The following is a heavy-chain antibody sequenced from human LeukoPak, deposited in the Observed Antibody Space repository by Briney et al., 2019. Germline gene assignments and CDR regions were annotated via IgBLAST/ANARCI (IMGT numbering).Heavy chain of an antibody. CDR3: ARANYYDSSGYSRGAFDI. CDR1: GGSISSSNYY. CDR2: IYYSGST. Sequence: PSETLSLTCSVSGGSISSSNYYWGWIRQPPGKGLEWIGCIYYSGSTYYNPSLKSRVTISVDTSKNQFSLKLSSVTAADTAVYYCARANYYDSSGYSRGAFDIWGQGTMVTVSS. J-gene: IGHJ3*02. V-gene: IGHV4-39*07. D-gene: IGHD3-22*01.